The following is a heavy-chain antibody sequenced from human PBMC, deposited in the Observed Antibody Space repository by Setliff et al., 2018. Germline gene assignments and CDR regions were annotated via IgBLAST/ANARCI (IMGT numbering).Heavy chain of an antibody. D-gene: IGHD3-10*01. CDR1: GYSLTTYW. V-gene: IGHV5-51*01. Sequence: PGESLKISCKASGYSLTTYWIGWVRQMPGKGLEWVGIIYPGDSDTRYSQSFQGQVTISADKSISTAYLQWSSLKASDTAIYYCARHPYYYGSGTYLDNNNRWFDPWGQGTLVTVSS. CDR2: IYPGDSDT. CDR3: ARHPYYYGSGTYLDNNNRWFDP. J-gene: IGHJ5*02.